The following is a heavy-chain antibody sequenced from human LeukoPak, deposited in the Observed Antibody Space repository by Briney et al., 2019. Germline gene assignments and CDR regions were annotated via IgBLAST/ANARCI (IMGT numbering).Heavy chain of an antibody. Sequence: PGGSLRLSCAASGFSFNDAWMSWVPQAPGKGLEWVGRIKRKTDGGTTDYAAPVKGRFTISRDDSKTSLYLQMNNLKTEDTAVYYCTTDTRRVVVPKWGQGTLVTVSS. V-gene: IGHV3-15*01. CDR2: IKRKTDGGTT. CDR3: TTDTRRVVVPK. CDR1: GFSFNDAW. J-gene: IGHJ4*02. D-gene: IGHD2-15*01.